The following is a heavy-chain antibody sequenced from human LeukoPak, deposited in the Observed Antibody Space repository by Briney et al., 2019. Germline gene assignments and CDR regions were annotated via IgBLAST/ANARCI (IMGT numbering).Heavy chain of an antibody. V-gene: IGHV1-18*01. D-gene: IGHD6-13*01. CDR1: GYTFTSYG. CDR3: ARAPLGSSWRMEAFDI. CDR2: ISAYNGNT. Sequence: GASVKVSCKASGYTFTSYGISWVRQAPGQGLEWMGWISAYNGNTNYAQKLQGRVTMTTDTSTSTAYMELRSLRSEDTAVYYCARAPLGSSWRMEAFDIWGQGTMVTVSS. J-gene: IGHJ3*02.